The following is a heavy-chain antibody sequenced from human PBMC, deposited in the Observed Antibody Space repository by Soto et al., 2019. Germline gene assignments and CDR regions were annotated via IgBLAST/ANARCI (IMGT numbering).Heavy chain of an antibody. Sequence: QVQLVQSGAEVKKPGASVKVSCKASGYTFTSYYMHWVRQAPGQGLEWMGIINPRGGSTSYAQKFQGRVTITRDTSASTDYMELSSLRSEDTSGYYCARGELELLFSWFDPWGQGTLVTVSS. CDR2: INPRGGST. CDR3: ARGELELLFSWFDP. J-gene: IGHJ5*02. CDR1: GYTFTSYY. D-gene: IGHD1-7*01. V-gene: IGHV1-46*01.